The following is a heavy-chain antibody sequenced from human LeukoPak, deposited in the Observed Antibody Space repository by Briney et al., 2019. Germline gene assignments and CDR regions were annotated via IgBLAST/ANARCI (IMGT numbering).Heavy chain of an antibody. CDR2: IYWDDDK. V-gene: IGHV2-5*02. D-gene: IGHD2-2*03. CDR3: AHSVDIVVVPAARTGFDP. Sequence: ESGPTLVKPTQTLTLTCAFSGFSLSTSGVGVGWIRQPPGKALEWLALIYWDDDKRYSPSLKSRLTITKDTSKNQVVLTMTNMDPVDTATYYCAHSVDIVVVPAARTGFDPWGQGTLVTVSS. CDR1: GFSLSTSGVG. J-gene: IGHJ5*02.